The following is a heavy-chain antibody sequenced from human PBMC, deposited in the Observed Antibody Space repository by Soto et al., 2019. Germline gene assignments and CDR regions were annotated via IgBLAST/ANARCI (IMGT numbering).Heavy chain of an antibody. V-gene: IGHV1-3*01. CDR1: GYTFTTYA. D-gene: IGHD6-13*01. J-gene: IGHJ5*02. Sequence: ASVKVSCKASGYTFTTYAMHCVRQAPGQRLEWMGWINAGNGATKYSQNFQDRVTIARDTSVNTAFMELSSLRYEDTAVYYCARDPSRGTNWFDPWGQGTLVTVSS. CDR3: ARDPSRGTNWFDP. CDR2: INAGNGAT.